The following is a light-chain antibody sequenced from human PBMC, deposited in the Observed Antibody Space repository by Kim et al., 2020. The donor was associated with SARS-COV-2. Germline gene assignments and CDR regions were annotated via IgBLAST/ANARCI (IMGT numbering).Light chain of an antibody. J-gene: IGLJ2*01. CDR3: NSRDISGNHVSVV. CDR2: GKN. Sequence: GTTVRITCQGDSLRSYYASWYQKKPGQAPVLVIYGKNNRPSGIPDRFSGSSSGNTASLTITGAQAEDEADYYCNSRDISGNHVSVVFGGGTQLTVL. CDR1: SLRSYY. V-gene: IGLV3-19*01.